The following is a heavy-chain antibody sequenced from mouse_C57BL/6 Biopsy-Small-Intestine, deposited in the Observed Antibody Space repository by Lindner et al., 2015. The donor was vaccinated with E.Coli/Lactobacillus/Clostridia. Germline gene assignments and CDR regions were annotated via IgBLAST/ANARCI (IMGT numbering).Heavy chain of an antibody. J-gene: IGHJ4*01. CDR2: INPYYGRT. CDR1: GYSFTGYN. V-gene: IGHV1-39*01. CDR3: AREGYSTLYAMDY. Sequence: VQLQESGAELVKPGASVKISCKASGYSFTGYNMNWVKQSHGKSLEWIGNINPYYGRTSYNQKFKGKATLTVDTSSSTAYMQLSSLTSEDSAVYFCAREGYSTLYAMDYWGQGTSVTVSS. D-gene: IGHD2-5*01.